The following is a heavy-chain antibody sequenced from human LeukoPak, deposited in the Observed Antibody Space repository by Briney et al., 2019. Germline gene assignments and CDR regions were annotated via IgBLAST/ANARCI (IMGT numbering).Heavy chain of an antibody. J-gene: IGHJ4*02. CDR1: GFTFSSYG. CDR3: ARGPGGVFDY. Sequence: GGSPRLSCAASGFTFSSYGMSWVRQAPGKGLEWVSSISGNGGRTYYADSVKGRFTISRDNSKNMLYLQMNSLRAEDTAVYYCARGPGGVFDYWGQGTLVTVSS. D-gene: IGHD3-16*01. CDR2: ISGNGGRT. V-gene: IGHV3-23*01.